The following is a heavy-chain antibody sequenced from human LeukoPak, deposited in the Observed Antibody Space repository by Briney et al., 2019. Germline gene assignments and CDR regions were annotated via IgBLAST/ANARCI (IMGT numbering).Heavy chain of an antibody. J-gene: IGHJ4*02. D-gene: IGHD5-18*01. Sequence: PGGSLRLSCAASGFTFSSYAMSWVRQAPGKGLEWVSAISGSGGSTYYADSVKGRFTISRDNSKNTLYLQMNSLRAEDTAVYYCAKDHFDPGFRDTWIQLWLSDYWGQGTLVTVSS. V-gene: IGHV3-23*01. CDR2: ISGSGGST. CDR3: AKDHFDPGFRDTWIQLWLSDY. CDR1: GFTFSSYA.